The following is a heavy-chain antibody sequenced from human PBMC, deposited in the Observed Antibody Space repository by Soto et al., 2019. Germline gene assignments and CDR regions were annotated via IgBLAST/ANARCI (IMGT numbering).Heavy chain of an antibody. CDR3: TRGSFKVNLRFPFDS. J-gene: IGHJ4*02. Sequence: QVQLVQSGAEVKKPGASVRVSCKGSGDSFTSFDVHWVRQAPGQGLEWMVWMNPNSGDTVYEQYFQGRVTMTSDISMRTAYMALSSVNSEDTAFDYCTRGSFKVNLRFPFDSGVQGPLISVSS. CDR2: MNPNSGDT. CDR1: GDSFTSFD. V-gene: IGHV1-8*01. D-gene: IGHD4-17*01.